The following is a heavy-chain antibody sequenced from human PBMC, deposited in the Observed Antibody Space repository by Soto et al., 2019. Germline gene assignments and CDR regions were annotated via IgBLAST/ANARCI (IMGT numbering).Heavy chain of an antibody. J-gene: IGHJ4*02. Sequence: QVLLVESGGGVVQPGRSLRLSCAASGFTFSSNVMHWVRQAPGKGPEWVAAIWSDGSNKYYADSVKGRFTISRDNFKNTLYLQMSSLRDEDTAVYYCARESTNYAFDYWGQGTLVTVSS. CDR1: GFTFSSNV. V-gene: IGHV3-33*01. CDR3: ARESTNYAFDY. CDR2: IWSDGSNK. D-gene: IGHD2-2*01.